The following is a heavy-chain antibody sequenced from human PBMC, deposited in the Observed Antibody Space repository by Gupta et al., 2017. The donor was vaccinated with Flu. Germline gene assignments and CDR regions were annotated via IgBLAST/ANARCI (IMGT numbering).Heavy chain of an antibody. Sequence: QVQLQESGPGLVKPSETLSLTCTVSGGSISSYYWSWIRQPPGKGLEWIGYIYYSGSTNYNPSLKSRVTISVDTSKNQFSLKLSSVTAADTAVYYCARSGRGYYYDSSGYYLSRDRPPWDYWGQGTLVTVSS. J-gene: IGHJ4*02. CDR3: ARSGRGYYYDSSGYYLSRDRPPWDY. CDR2: IYYSGST. D-gene: IGHD3-22*01. CDR1: GGSISSYY. V-gene: IGHV4-59*01.